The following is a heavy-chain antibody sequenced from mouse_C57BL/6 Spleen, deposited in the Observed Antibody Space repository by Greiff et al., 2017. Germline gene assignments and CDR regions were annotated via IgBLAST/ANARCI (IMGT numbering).Heavy chain of an antibody. D-gene: IGHD1-1*01. CDR3: ARESYYYGSDY. CDR1: GYSITSGYY. J-gene: IGHJ2*01. Sequence: ESGPGLVKPSQSLSLTCSVTGYSITSGYYWNWIRQFPGNKLEWMGYISYDGSNNYNPSLKNRISITRDTSKNQYFLKLNSVTTEDTATYYCARESYYYGSDYWGQGTTLTVSS. CDR2: ISYDGSN. V-gene: IGHV3-6*01.